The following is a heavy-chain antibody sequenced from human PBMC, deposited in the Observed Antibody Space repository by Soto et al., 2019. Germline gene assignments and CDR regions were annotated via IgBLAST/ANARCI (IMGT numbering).Heavy chain of an antibody. Sequence: LRLSCAASGFTFSSYAMSWVRQAPGKGLEWVSAISGSGGSTYYADSVKGRFTISRDNSKNTLYLQMNSLRAEDTAVYYCAKPGDSSSLVSGWFDPWGQGTLVTVSS. CDR1: GFTFSSYA. J-gene: IGHJ5*02. CDR3: AKPGDSSSLVSGWFDP. CDR2: ISGSGGST. D-gene: IGHD6-6*01. V-gene: IGHV3-23*01.